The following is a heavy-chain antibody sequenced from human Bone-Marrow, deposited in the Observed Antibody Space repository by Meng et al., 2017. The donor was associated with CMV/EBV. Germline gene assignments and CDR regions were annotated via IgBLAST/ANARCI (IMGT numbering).Heavy chain of an antibody. J-gene: IGHJ4*02. CDR2: IKQDGSEK. D-gene: IGHD6-13*01. V-gene: IGHV3-7*01. CDR3: ARTYSLSSWERYFDD. Sequence: GESLKISCAASGFTFSSYWMSWVRQAPGKGLEWVANIKQDGSEKYYVDSVKGRFTISRDNAKNSLYLQMNSLRAEDTAVYYCARTYSLSSWERYFDDWGQGTLVTVSS. CDR1: GFTFSSYW.